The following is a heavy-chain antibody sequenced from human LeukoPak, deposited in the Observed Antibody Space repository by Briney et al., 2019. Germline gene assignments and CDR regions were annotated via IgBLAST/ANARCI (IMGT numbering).Heavy chain of an antibody. Sequence: GGSLRLSCAASGFTFSSYWMHWVRHAPGKGLVWVSYISSSSSTIYYADSVKGRFTISRDNAKNSLYLQMNSLRAEDTALYYCAKDSSGWYGGYFDYWGQGTLVTVSS. D-gene: IGHD6-19*01. CDR1: GFTFSSYW. CDR2: ISSSSSTI. CDR3: AKDSSGWYGGYFDY. V-gene: IGHV3-48*04. J-gene: IGHJ4*02.